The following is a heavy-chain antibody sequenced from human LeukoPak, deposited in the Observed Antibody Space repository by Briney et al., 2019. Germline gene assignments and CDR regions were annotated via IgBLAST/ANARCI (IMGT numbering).Heavy chain of an antibody. J-gene: IGHJ4*02. CDR1: GFTFDDYG. CDR3: ARAGGYSGYKTPILDY. V-gene: IGHV3-74*01. D-gene: IGHD5-12*01. Sequence: GGSLRLPCAASGFTFDDYGMSWVRQAPGKGLVWVSRINSDGSSTSYADSVKGRFTISRDNAKNTLYLQMNSLRAEDTAVYYCARAGGYSGYKTPILDYWGQGTLVTVSS. CDR2: INSDGSST.